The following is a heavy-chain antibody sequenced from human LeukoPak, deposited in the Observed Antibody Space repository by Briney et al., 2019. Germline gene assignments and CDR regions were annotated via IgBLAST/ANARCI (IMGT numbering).Heavy chain of an antibody. D-gene: IGHD3-3*01. V-gene: IGHV3-30*03. CDR2: ISNDGSRK. CDR3: ARDRAWNYFDY. CDR1: GFAFSRHG. J-gene: IGHJ4*02. Sequence: GRSLRLSCAPSGFAFSRHGMHWVRQAPGKGLEWVAIISNDGSRKYYAHSVEGRFTISRDNSKNTLYLQMDSLRAEDTAVYYCARDRAWNYFDYWGQGTLVTVSS.